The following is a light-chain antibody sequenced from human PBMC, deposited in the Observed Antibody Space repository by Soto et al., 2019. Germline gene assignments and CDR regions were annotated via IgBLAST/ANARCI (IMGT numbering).Light chain of an antibody. J-gene: IGLJ2*01. V-gene: IGLV2-23*01. Sequence: QSALTQPVSVSGSPGQSITISCPGTSSDVGSYNLVSWYQQHPGKAPKHMIYEGSKRPSGVSNRFSGSKSGNTASLTSSGLQAEDEADYYRCSYGGSSTHVVFGGGTKLTGL. CDR1: SSDVGSYNL. CDR3: CSYGGSSTHVV. CDR2: EGS.